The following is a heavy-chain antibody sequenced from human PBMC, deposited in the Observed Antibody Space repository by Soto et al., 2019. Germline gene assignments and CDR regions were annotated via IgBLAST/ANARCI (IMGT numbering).Heavy chain of an antibody. CDR1: GGSVSSGSYY. CDR2: IYYSGST. Sequence: QVQLQESGPGLVKPSETLSLTCTVSGGSVSSGSYYWSWIRQPPGKGLEWIGYIYYSGSTNYNPSLKSRVTISVDTSKNQFSLKLSSVTAADTAVYYCARASLGDGYRNDAFDIWGQGTMVTVSS. CDR3: ARASLGDGYRNDAFDI. V-gene: IGHV4-61*01. J-gene: IGHJ3*02. D-gene: IGHD5-12*01.